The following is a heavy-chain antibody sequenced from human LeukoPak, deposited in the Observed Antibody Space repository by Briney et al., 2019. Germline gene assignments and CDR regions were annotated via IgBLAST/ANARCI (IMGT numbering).Heavy chain of an antibody. V-gene: IGHV4-30-2*01. CDR1: GDSLSSGDYD. J-gene: IGHJ4*02. CDR3: ARDPFIPRGWVDTY. CDR2: ISHSGNT. Sequence: SETLSLTCTVSGDSLSSGDYDWSWIRQPPGKGLEWIGYISHSGNTYYNPSLNSRVTISVDRSKNQFSLRLRSVTAADTAVYYCARDPFIPRGWVDTYWGQGTLVTVSS. D-gene: IGHD3-16*01.